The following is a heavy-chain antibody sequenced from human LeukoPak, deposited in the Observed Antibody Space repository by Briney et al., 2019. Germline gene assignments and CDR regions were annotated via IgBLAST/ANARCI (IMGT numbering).Heavy chain of an antibody. CDR2: IWYDGTNK. CDR1: GFTFSSYG. J-gene: IGHJ4*02. V-gene: IGHV3-30*02. Sequence: GGSLRLSCAASGFTFSSYGMHWVRQAPGKGLEWVALIWYDGTNKYYADSVKGRFTISRDNSKNTLYLQMNSLRAEDTAVYYCARAGGSSGYYYFQNYWGQGTLVTVSS. D-gene: IGHD3-22*01. CDR3: ARAGGSSGYYYFQNY.